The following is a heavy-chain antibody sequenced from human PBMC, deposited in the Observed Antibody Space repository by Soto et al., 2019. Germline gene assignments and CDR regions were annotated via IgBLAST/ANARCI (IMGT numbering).Heavy chain of an antibody. CDR3: AKATATGGGAFDI. CDR2: ILDDGHT. CDR1: GFICSSYD. D-gene: IGHD2-8*02. J-gene: IGHJ3*02. Sequence: EGSLRLSCAASGFICSSYDMSWVRQAPGNGLEWVSTILDDGHTFYVDSVKGRFTISRDTSQNTVYLQMNSLTAGNTALYYCAKATATGGGAFDICGQGTMVTVSS. V-gene: IGHV3-23*01.